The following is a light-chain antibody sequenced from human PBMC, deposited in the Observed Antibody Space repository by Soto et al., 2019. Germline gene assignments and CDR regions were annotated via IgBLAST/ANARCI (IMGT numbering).Light chain of an antibody. CDR1: LTISSY. J-gene: IGKJ1*01. Sequence: DIQMTQSTSSLSAFVGDRVTITCRASLTISSYLNWYQQKSGKAPKLLISAASSLESGVPPRFSGSGSGTDFTLTITSLQPEDFATYYCQQSHSIPWTFGQGTKVDI. V-gene: IGKV1-39*01. CDR3: QQSHSIPWT. CDR2: AAS.